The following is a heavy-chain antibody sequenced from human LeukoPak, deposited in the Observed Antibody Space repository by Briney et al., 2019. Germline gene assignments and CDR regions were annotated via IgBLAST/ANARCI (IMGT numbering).Heavy chain of an antibody. V-gene: IGHV6-1*01. CDR2: TNYRSKWYN. D-gene: IGHD2/OR15-2a*01. CDR3: ARQEGPTTFDAFDI. J-gene: IGHJ3*02. Sequence: SQTLSLTFAISGDSVSSNSAAWNWIRQSPSRGLEWLGRTNYRSKWYNDYAVSVKSRITISPDTSKNQFSLQLNSVTPEDTAVYYCARQEGPTTFDAFDIWGQGTMVTVSS. CDR1: GDSVSSNSAA.